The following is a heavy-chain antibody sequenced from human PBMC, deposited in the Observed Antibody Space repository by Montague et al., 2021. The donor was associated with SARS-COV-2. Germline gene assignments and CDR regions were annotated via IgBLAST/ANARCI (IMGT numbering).Heavy chain of an antibody. J-gene: IGHJ5*02. V-gene: IGHV4-4*07. Sequence: SETLSLTCSVSGDSITPYGDSIGGYFWSWIRQPAGKGLEWIGRIYANGNFDYNPSPNSRASMSMDTSKQEFSMRLISVTAAGAAAYYCARDAYYFGPGRGNHGAFDPWGQGILVTVSS. CDR3: ARDAYYFGPGRGNHGAFDP. D-gene: IGHD2/OR15-2a*01. CDR1: GDSITPYGDSIGGYF. CDR2: IYANGNF.